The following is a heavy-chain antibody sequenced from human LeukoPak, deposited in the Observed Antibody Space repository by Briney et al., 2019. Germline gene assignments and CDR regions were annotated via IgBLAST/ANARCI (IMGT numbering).Heavy chain of an antibody. D-gene: IGHD3-10*01. CDR2: IYTSGST. J-gene: IGHJ3*02. Sequence: PSETLSLTCTVSGGSLSSYYWNGIRQPAGKGLEWIGRIYTSGSTNYNPSLKSRVTMSVDTSKNQFSLKLSSVTAADTAVYYCARDKSRTYGSADAFDIWGQGAMVTVSS. CDR1: GGSLSSYY. V-gene: IGHV4-4*07. CDR3: ARDKSRTYGSADAFDI.